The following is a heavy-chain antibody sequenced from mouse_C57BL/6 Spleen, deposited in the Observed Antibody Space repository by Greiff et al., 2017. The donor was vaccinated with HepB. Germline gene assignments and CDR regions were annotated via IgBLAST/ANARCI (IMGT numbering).Heavy chain of an antibody. D-gene: IGHD1-1*01. CDR3: AREGYGSGEFAY. V-gene: IGHV1-53*01. Sequence: VQGVESGTELVKPGASVKLSCKASGYTFTSYWMHWVKQRPGQGLEWIGNINPSNGGTNYNEKFKSKATLTVDKSSSTAYMQLSSLTSEDSAVYYCAREGYGSGEFAYWGQGTLVTVSA. CDR1: GYTFTSYW. CDR2: INPSNGGT. J-gene: IGHJ3*01.